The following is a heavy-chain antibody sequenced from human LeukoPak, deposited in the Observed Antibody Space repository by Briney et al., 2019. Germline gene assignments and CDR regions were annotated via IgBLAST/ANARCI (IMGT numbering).Heavy chain of an antibody. CDR2: ISAYNGNT. D-gene: IGHD5-12*01. V-gene: IGHV1-18*01. Sequence: ASVKVSCKASGYTFTSYGISWVRQAPGQGLEWMGWISAYNGNTNYAQKLQGRVTMTTDTSTSTAYMELRSLRSDDTAVYYCARDSVVATIIANYFDYWGQGALVTVSS. CDR3: ARDSVVATIIANYFDY. J-gene: IGHJ4*02. CDR1: GYTFTSYG.